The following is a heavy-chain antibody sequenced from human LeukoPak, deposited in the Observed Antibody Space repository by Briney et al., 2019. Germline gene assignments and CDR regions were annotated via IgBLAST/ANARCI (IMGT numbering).Heavy chain of an antibody. Sequence: ETLSLTCSVSGGLMSSYYGSWLRGPRGEGLEGIGYIYYSGSTNYNPSLKSRATISVDTSKNQFSLKLSSVTAADTAVYYCARGSDYSSSWLSFDYWGQGTLVTVSS. V-gene: IGHV4-59*13. D-gene: IGHD6-13*01. CDR3: ARGSDYSSSWLSFDY. J-gene: IGHJ4*02. CDR1: GGLMSSYY. CDR2: IYYSGST.